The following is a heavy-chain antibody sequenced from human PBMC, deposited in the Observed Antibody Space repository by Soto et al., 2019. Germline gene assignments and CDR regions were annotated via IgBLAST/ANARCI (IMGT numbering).Heavy chain of an antibody. CDR3: ARLRESTGKTAS. V-gene: IGHV1-69*08. D-gene: IGHD2-2*01. J-gene: IGHJ5*02. CDR2: ILPILGTV. CDR1: GYTFSSYS. Sequence: QVQLVQSGAEVKKPGSSVKVSCKASGYTFSSYSINWVREAPGQGLEWMGRILPILGTVDYGQNFQGRLTITADTSTSTSYMELSSLRSEDTAVYYCARLRESTGKTASWGQGTLVTVSS.